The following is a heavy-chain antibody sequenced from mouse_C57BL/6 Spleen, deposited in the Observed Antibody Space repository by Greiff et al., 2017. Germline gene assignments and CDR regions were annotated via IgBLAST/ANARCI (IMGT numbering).Heavy chain of an antibody. V-gene: IGHV2-6-1*01. J-gene: IGHJ4*01. CDR1: GFSLTSYG. CDR2: IWSDGST. CDR3: ARHGSNYGAMDY. D-gene: IGHD2-5*01. Sequence: VKLMESGPGLVAPSQSLSITCTVSGFSLTSYGVHWVRQPPGKGLEWLVVIWSDGSTTYNSALKSRLSISKDNSKSQVFVKMNSLQTDDTAMYYCARHGSNYGAMDYWGQGTSVTVSS.